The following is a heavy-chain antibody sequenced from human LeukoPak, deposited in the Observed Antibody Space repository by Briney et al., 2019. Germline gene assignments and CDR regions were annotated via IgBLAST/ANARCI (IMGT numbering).Heavy chain of an antibody. CDR2: ISYDGSNK. V-gene: IGHV3-30*03. D-gene: IGHD1-7*01. CDR1: GFTFSSYG. Sequence: GRSLRLSCAASGFTFSSYGMHWVRQAPGKGLEWVAVISYDGSNKYYADSVKGRFTISRDNAKNSLYLQMNSLRAEDTAVYYCARDRWDWNYGDYWGQGTLVTVSS. J-gene: IGHJ4*02. CDR3: ARDRWDWNYGDY.